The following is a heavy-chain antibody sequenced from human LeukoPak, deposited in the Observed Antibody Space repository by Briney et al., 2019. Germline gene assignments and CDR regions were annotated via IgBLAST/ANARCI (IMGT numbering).Heavy chain of an antibody. CDR1: GYTFTSYY. D-gene: IGHD1-26*01. Sequence: ASVKVSCKASGYTFTSYYMQGLRQAPGRGLEWMGIINPSGGSTSYAQKFQGRVTMTRDMYTSTVYMELSRLRSEDTAVYYCARWQYSRTHRPGEGFDYWGQGALITVSS. CDR3: ARWQYSRTHRPGEGFDY. J-gene: IGHJ4*02. V-gene: IGHV1-46*01. CDR2: INPSGGST.